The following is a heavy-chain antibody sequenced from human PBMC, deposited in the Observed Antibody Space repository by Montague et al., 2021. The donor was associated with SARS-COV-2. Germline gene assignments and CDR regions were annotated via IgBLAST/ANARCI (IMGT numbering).Heavy chain of an antibody. V-gene: IGHV4-59*08. CDR2: EYDSGTT. CDR1: GGSISTYY. CDR3: VRYHRDCRGGDCYAVDC. D-gene: IGHD2-21*02. J-gene: IGHJ4*02. Sequence: SETLSLTCTVSGGSISTYYWGWIRQPPGKGLEWIGYEYDSGTTKYSPSLKSRVTISADTSKNQFSLKLSSVTAADTAIYYCVRYHRDCRGGDCYAVDCWGQGTLVSVSS.